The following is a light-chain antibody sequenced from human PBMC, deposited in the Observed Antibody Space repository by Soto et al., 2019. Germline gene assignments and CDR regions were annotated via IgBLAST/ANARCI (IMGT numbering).Light chain of an antibody. CDR3: QQYNNWPPSIT. Sequence: MVMTQCPGTLSVSPGERATLSCMSSQSVSSNLAWYQQKPGQAPRLLIYGASTRATGIPARFSGSGSGTEFTLTISSLQSEDFAVYYCQQYNNWPPSITFGQGTRLEIK. CDR1: QSVSSN. J-gene: IGKJ5*01. CDR2: GAS. V-gene: IGKV3-15*01.